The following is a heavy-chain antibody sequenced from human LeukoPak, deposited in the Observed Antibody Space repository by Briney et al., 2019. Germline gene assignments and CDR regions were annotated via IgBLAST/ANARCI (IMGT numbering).Heavy chain of an antibody. CDR2: INHSGST. CDR1: GGSFSGYY. J-gene: IGHJ4*02. CDR3: AREVELLDEEEGYFDY. D-gene: IGHD6-19*01. Sequence: SETLSLTCAVYGGSFSGYYWSWIRQPPGKGLEWIGEINHSGSTNYNPSLKSRVTISVDTSKNQFSLKLSSVTAADTAVYYCAREVELLDEEEGYFDYWGQGTLVTVSS. V-gene: IGHV4-34*01.